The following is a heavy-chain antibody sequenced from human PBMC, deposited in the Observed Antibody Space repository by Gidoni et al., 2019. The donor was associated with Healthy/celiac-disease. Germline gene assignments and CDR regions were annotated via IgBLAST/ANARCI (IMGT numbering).Heavy chain of an antibody. V-gene: IGHV1-18*01. Sequence: FLFPSYGISWVRQAPGQGLEWMGWISAYNGNTNYAQKLQGRVTMTTDTSTSTAYMELRSLRSDDTAVYYCARRGYSSSWYQIDYWGQGTLVTVSS. D-gene: IGHD6-13*01. J-gene: IGHJ4*02. CDR3: ARRGYSSSWYQIDY. CDR1: FLFPSYG. CDR2: ISAYNGNT.